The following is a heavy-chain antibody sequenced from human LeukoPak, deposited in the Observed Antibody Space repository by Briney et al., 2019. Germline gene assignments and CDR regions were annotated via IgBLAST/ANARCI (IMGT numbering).Heavy chain of an antibody. CDR1: GYTFTSYG. Sequence: ASVKVSCKASGYTFTSYGSSWVRQATGQGLEWMGWISAYIGNTNYAQKLQGRVTMTTDTSTSTAYMELRSLRSDDTAVYYCARDQVYCSSTSCYAEIDYWGQGTLVTVSS. J-gene: IGHJ4*02. CDR2: ISAYIGNT. CDR3: ARDQVYCSSTSCYAEIDY. V-gene: IGHV1-18*01. D-gene: IGHD2-2*01.